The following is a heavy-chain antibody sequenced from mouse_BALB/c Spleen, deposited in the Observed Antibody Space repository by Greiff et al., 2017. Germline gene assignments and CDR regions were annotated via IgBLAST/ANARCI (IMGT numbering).Heavy chain of an antibody. V-gene: IGHV5-6-5*01. CDR3: AREGAYYRYTWFAY. Sequence: DVMLVESGGGLVKPGGSLKLSCAASGFTFSSYAMSWVRQTPEKRLEWVASISSGGSTYYPDSVKGRFTISRDNARNILYLQMSSLRSEDTAMYYCAREGAYYRYTWFAYWGQGTLVTVSA. J-gene: IGHJ3*01. D-gene: IGHD2-14*01. CDR1: GFTFSSYA. CDR2: ISSGGST.